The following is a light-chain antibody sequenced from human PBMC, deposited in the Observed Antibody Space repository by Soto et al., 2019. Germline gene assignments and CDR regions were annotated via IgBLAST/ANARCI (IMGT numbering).Light chain of an antibody. CDR3: TSYASSYNYV. CDR2: EVS. Sequence: QSVLTQPGSVSGSPGQSITISCTGTSSDVGAYNFVSWYQQHPGKAPKLMIYEVSNRPSGVSNRFSGSKSGNTASLDISGLQAEDEADYYCTSYASSYNYVFGTGTKLTVL. CDR1: SSDVGAYNF. J-gene: IGLJ1*01. V-gene: IGLV2-14*01.